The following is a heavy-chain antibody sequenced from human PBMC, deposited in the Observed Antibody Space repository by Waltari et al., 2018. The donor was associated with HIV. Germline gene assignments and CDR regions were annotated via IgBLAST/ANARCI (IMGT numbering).Heavy chain of an antibody. J-gene: IGHJ4*02. D-gene: IGHD6-13*01. V-gene: IGHV1-24*01. CDR1: GYTLTELS. CDR3: APGIAAAGSLDY. Sequence: QIQLVQSGAEVKKPGASVKVSCKLSGYTLTELSMPWVRQAPGEGLEWMGGFDPEHGERIYAQKFQGRVIMTEDRSTETAYMELSSLRFEDTAVYYCAPGIAAAGSLDYWGQGTLVTVSS. CDR2: FDPEHGER.